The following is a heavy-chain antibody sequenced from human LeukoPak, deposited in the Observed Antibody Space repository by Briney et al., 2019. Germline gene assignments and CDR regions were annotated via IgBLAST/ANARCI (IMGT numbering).Heavy chain of an antibody. D-gene: IGHD6-19*01. CDR3: AKDRRAVAATFDY. V-gene: IGHV3-33*06. CDR1: GLSFSSYG. CDR2: IWYDGTNK. J-gene: IGHJ4*02. Sequence: PGGSLRLSCAASGLSFSSYGMHWVRQAPGKGLEWVAVIWYDGTNKYYADSVKGRFTISRDNSKNTLYLQMNSLRAEDTAVYYCAKDRRAVAATFDYWGQGTLVTVSS.